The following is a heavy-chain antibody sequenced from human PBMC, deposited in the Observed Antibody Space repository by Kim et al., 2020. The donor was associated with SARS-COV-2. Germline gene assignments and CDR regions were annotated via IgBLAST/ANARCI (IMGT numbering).Heavy chain of an antibody. V-gene: IGHV3-48*02. D-gene: IGHD3-9*01. J-gene: IGHJ4*02. Sequence: YAASGKVRFTITRDNAKNSLYLQMNSLRDEDTAVYYCATLGKQSRFDIDYWGQGTLVTVSS. CDR3: ATLGKQSRFDIDY.